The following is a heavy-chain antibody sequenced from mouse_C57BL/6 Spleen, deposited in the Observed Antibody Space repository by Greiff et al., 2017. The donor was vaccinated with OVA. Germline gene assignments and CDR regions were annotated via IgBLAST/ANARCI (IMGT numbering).Heavy chain of an antibody. Sequence: VQLQQSGPELVKPGASVKISCKASGYSFTGYYMNWVKQSPEKSLEWIGEINPSTGGTTYNQKFKAKATLTVDKSSSTAYMQLKRLTSEDSAVYYCARTITTGGFAYWGQGTLVTVSA. J-gene: IGHJ3*01. V-gene: IGHV1-42*01. CDR2: INPSTGGT. D-gene: IGHD1-2*01. CDR3: ARTITTGGFAY. CDR1: GYSFTGYY.